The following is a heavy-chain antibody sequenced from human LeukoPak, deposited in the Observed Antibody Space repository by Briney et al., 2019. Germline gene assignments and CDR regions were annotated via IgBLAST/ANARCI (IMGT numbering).Heavy chain of an antibody. CDR3: ARRYSSSWYRAFDI. V-gene: IGHV3-21*01. J-gene: IGHJ3*02. CDR1: GFTFSSYS. D-gene: IGHD6-13*01. CDR2: ISSSSSYI. Sequence: PGGSLRLSCAASGFTFSSYSMNWVRQAPGKGLEWVSSISSSSSYIYYADSVKGRFTISRDNAKNSLYLQMNSLRAEDTAVYYCARRYSSSWYRAFDIWGQGTMVTVSS.